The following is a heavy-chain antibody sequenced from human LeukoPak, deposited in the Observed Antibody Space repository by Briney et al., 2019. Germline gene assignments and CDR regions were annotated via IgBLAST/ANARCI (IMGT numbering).Heavy chain of an antibody. Sequence: GASVKVSCKASGYTFNTYNINWVRQAPGQGLEWMGWISTYNDNTNYAQKFQGRVTMTTDTSTSTAYMELRSLRSDDTAVYYCASQSTRLFNTGSYYPPPAYDYWGQGTLVIVSS. D-gene: IGHD1-26*01. J-gene: IGHJ4*02. CDR2: ISTYNDNT. CDR1: GYTFNTYN. CDR3: ASQSTRLFNTGSYYPPPAYDY. V-gene: IGHV1-18*01.